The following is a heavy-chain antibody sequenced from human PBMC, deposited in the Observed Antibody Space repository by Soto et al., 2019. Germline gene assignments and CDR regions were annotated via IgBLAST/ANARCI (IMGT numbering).Heavy chain of an antibody. V-gene: IGHV1-46*01. CDR3: ARVRGGGSEYFFDY. D-gene: IGHD2-15*01. CDR1: GYTFTRYN. CDR2: INPSGGTT. J-gene: IGHJ4*02. Sequence: GASVKVSCKASGYTFTRYNVHWVRQAPGQGLEWMAIINPSGGTTYYVQKFEGRVTLTTDTSTSTVYMELSSLRSDDMAVYYCARVRGGGSEYFFDYWGQGTLVTVSS.